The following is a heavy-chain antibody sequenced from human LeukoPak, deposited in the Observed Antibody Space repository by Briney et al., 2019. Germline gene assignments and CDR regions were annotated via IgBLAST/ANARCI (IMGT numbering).Heavy chain of an antibody. CDR3: ARVRGDGYKAYYYYYMDV. V-gene: IGHV4-61*02. CDR2: IYTSGST. CDR1: GGSISSGSYY. J-gene: IGHJ6*03. D-gene: IGHD5-24*01. Sequence: PSETLSLTCTVSGGSISSGSYYWSWIRQPAGKGLEWIGRIYTSGSTNYNPSLKSRVTISVDTSKNQFSLKLSSVTAADTAVYYCARVRGDGYKAYYYYYMDVWGKGTTVTVSS.